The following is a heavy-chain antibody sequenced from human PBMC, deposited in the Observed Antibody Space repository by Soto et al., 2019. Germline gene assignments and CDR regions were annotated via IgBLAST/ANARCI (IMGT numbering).Heavy chain of an antibody. V-gene: IGHV1-69*13. D-gene: IGHD3-10*01. CDR3: AREAFGESVWFDP. J-gene: IGHJ5*02. CDR1: GGTFSSYA. CDR2: IIPIFGTA. Sequence: ASVKVSCKASGGTFSSYAISWVRQAPGQGLEWMGGIIPIFGTANYAQKFQGRVTITADESTSTAYMELSSLRSEDTAVYYCAREAFGESVWFDPWGQGTLVTVSS.